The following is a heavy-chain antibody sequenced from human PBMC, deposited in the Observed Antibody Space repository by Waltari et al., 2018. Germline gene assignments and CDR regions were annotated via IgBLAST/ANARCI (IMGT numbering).Heavy chain of an antibody. D-gene: IGHD3-3*01. V-gene: IGHV3-74*03. CDR2: ISGDGGAA. Sequence: EVQLVQSGGGLVQPGGSLILSCVASGFKFSAYGMHWVRQVPGKGLEWVSRISGDGGAAKYVDSVKGRFTISRDNAKSTLYLQMNNLRGEDTGLYSCARSVSPTHGGGYYGGWFDPWGQGSLVTVSS. CDR1: GFKFSAYG. CDR3: ARSVSPTHGGGYYGGWFDP. J-gene: IGHJ5*02.